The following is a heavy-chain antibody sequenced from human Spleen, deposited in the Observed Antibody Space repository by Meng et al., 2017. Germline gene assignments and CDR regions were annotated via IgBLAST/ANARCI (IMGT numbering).Heavy chain of an antibody. CDR1: GFTFSSYG. D-gene: IGHD6-13*01. CDR2: IIGSGGST. CDR3: AKHTSSWVYFDY. J-gene: IGHJ4*02. V-gene: IGHV3-23*01. Sequence: GGSLRLSCAASGFTFSSYGMSWVRQTPGKGLEWVSAIIGSGGSTYYADSVKGRFTISRDNSKNTVYLQMNSLIAGDTALYYCAKHTSSWVYFDYWGQGILVTVSS.